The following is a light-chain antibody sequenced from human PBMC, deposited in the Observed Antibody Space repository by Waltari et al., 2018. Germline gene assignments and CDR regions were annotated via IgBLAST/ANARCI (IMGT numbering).Light chain of an antibody. J-gene: IGKJ1*01. Sequence: DVVLTQSPLSLPVTLGQPASISCRSSESLVHSDGNTYLNWFHQRPGQSPRRLFYPVSNRVSGVPDGFSGSGSGSDFTLKISRVEAEDVGVYYCMQGTHWPRTFGKGTKVEIK. CDR2: PVS. CDR1: ESLVHSDGNTY. V-gene: IGKV2-30*02. CDR3: MQGTHWPRT.